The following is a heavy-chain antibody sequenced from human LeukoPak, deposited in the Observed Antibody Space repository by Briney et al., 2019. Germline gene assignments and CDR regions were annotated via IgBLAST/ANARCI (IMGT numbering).Heavy chain of an antibody. CDR1: GGXLSSYY. D-gene: IGHD1-26*01. CDR3: ARRLIVGPAFDY. V-gene: IGHV4-59*01. CDR2: IYSSGST. Sequence: SETLSLICTVSGGXLSSYYCSWIRQPPGNGLEWIVYIYSSGSTNYNPSLKSRLTISLDTSKNQFSLDLSSVTAADTAVYYCARRLIVGPAFDYWGQGTLVTVSS. J-gene: IGHJ4*02.